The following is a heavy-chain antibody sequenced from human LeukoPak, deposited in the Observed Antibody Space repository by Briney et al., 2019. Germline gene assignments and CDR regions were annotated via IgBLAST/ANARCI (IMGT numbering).Heavy chain of an antibody. Sequence: GGSLRLSCAASGFTFGSYWMSWVRQAPGKGLEWVANIKQDGSEKYYVDSVKGRFTISRDNAKNSLYLQMNSLRAEDTAVYYCARDAGIAAAGDRLTDYWGQGTLVTVSS. CDR2: IKQDGSEK. CDR1: GFTFGSYW. J-gene: IGHJ4*02. D-gene: IGHD6-13*01. CDR3: ARDAGIAAAGDRLTDY. V-gene: IGHV3-7*01.